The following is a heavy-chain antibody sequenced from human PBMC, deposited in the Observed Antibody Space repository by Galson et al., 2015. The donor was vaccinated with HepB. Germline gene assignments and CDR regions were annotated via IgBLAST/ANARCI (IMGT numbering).Heavy chain of an antibody. CDR2: IWYDGSNK. CDR1: GFTFSSYG. Sequence: SLRLSCAASGFTFSSYGMHWVRQAPGKGLEWVAVIWYDGSNKYYADSVKGRFTISRDNSKNTLYLQLNSLRAEDTAVYYCAREGHATMVREEGNAFDIWGQGTMFTVSS. J-gene: IGHJ3*02. D-gene: IGHD3-10*01. CDR3: AREGHATMVREEGNAFDI. V-gene: IGHV3-33*08.